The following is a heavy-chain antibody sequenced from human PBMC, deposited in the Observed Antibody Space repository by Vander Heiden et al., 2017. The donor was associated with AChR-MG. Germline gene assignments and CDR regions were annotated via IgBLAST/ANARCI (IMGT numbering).Heavy chain of an antibody. V-gene: IGHV6-1*01. CDR2: TYYRSKWYN. Sequence: QVQLQQSGPGLVKPSQTLSLTCSISGDSVSSNTAAWNWIRQSPSGGLEWVGRTYYRSKWYNDYAVSVKSRITINPDTSKNQFSLQLNSVTPEDTAVYYCARDGGGTAGRTLDYWGQGTLVTVSS. D-gene: IGHD6-13*01. J-gene: IGHJ4*02. CDR1: GDSVSSNTAA. CDR3: ARDGGGTAGRTLDY.